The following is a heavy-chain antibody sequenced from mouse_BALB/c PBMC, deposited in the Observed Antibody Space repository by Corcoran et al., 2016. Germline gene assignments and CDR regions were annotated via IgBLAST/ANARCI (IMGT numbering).Heavy chain of an antibody. CDR1: GYTFTSYV. Sequence: EVQLQQSGPELVKPGASVKMSCKASGYTFTSYVMHWVKQKPGQGLEWIGYINPYNDGTKYNEKLKGKATLTSDKSSSTAYMELSSLTSEDSAVYYCARYFYYYGSSLWYFDVWGAGTTVTVSS. CDR3: ARYFYYYGSSLWYFDV. D-gene: IGHD1-1*01. CDR2: INPYNDGT. V-gene: IGHV1S136*01. J-gene: IGHJ1*01.